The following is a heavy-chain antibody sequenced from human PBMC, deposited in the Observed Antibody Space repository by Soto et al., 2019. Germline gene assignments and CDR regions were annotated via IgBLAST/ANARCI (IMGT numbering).Heavy chain of an antibody. CDR1: GFTFSSYA. Sequence: EVPLLESGGGLVQPGGSLRLSCAASGFTFSSYAMSWVRQAPGKGLEWVSAISGSGGSTYYADSVKGRFTISRDNSKNTLDLQMNSLRAEDTAVYYCAKEEGNMMSFQHWGQGTLVTVSS. CDR2: ISGSGGST. CDR3: AKEEGNMMSFQH. D-gene: IGHD3-16*01. J-gene: IGHJ1*01. V-gene: IGHV3-23*01.